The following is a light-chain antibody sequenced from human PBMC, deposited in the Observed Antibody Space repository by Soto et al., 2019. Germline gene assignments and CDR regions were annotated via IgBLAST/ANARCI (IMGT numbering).Light chain of an antibody. CDR1: QSISSW. V-gene: IGKV1-5*01. J-gene: IGKJ1*01. CDR2: DAS. Sequence: DIHMTQSPSTLSASVGDRVTITCRASQSISSWLAWDQQKPGKAPKLLIYDASRLESVVPSRFSGSGSGPEFTLPIRSLQPDDFATYYCQQYNSYPCTFGQGTKEEIK. CDR3: QQYNSYPCT.